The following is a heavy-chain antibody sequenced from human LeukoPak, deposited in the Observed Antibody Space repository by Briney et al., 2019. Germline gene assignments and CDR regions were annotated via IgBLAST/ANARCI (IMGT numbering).Heavy chain of an antibody. Sequence: PSQTLSLTCTVSGGSVRSGGYYWSWIRQHPGKGLEWIGYMYYSGSTYYNPSFKSRVTISIDTSKNQFSLNLTSVTAADTAVYYCARGVGFGELFDAFDIWGQGTMVTVSS. CDR3: ARGVGFGELFDAFDI. D-gene: IGHD3-10*01. CDR2: MYYSGST. CDR1: GGSVRSGGYY. V-gene: IGHV4-31*03. J-gene: IGHJ3*02.